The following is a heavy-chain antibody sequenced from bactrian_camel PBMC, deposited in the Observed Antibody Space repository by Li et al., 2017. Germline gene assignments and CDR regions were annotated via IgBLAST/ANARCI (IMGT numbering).Heavy chain of an antibody. CDR1: GYSDGAHYC. D-gene: IGHD4*01. V-gene: IGHV3S53*01. J-gene: IGHJ4*01. Sequence: VQLVESGGGPVQEGGSLRLSCAGQGYSDGAHYCVAWFRQTPGKEREEVAGITNIGRAVYADAVKGRFTISQDYANKTVYLQMNSLQPDDSGVYYCAADLHIQCRDYVGQPTRYPYQGQGTQVTVS. CDR2: ITNIGRA.